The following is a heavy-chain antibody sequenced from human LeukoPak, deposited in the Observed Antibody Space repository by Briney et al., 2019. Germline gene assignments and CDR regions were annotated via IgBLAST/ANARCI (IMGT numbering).Heavy chain of an antibody. D-gene: IGHD5-18*01. CDR2: ISGSGGST. V-gene: IGHV3-23*01. CDR3: AKDAGYTAMVKYFDY. J-gene: IGHJ4*02. CDR1: GFTFSSYA. Sequence: PGGSLRLSCAASGFTFSSYAMSWVRQAPGKGLEWVSAISGSGGSTFYADSVKVRFTISRDNSKNTLYLQMNSLSAEDTAVYYCAKDAGYTAMVKYFDYWGQGTLVTVSS.